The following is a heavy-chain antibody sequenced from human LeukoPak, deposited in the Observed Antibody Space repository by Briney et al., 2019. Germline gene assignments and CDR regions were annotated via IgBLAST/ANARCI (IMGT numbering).Heavy chain of an antibody. CDR3: ARLYCSSTSCLNWFDP. J-gene: IGHJ5*02. CDR2: IYYSGST. Sequence: PSETLSLTCTVSGGSISSSGYYWGWIRQPPGKGLEWIGSIYYSGSTYYNPSLKSRVTISVDTSKNQFSLKLSSVTAADTAVYYCARLYCSSTSCLNWFDPWGQGTLVTVSS. D-gene: IGHD2-2*01. V-gene: IGHV4-39*01. CDR1: GGSISSSGYY.